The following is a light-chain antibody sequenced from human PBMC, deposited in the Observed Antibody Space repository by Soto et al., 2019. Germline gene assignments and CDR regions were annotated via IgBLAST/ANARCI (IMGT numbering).Light chain of an antibody. CDR2: GAS. CDR1: QRVGSRF. J-gene: IGKJ2*01. V-gene: IGKV3-20*01. CDR3: QQHNDYTAVT. Sequence: EIVLTQSPGTLSLSPGETATLSCRASQRVGSRFLAWYQQKPGQAPRLLIYGASNRATGIPDRFSGSGSGTEFTLSISRLEPEDFATYYCQQHNDYTAVTFGQGTNVEIK.